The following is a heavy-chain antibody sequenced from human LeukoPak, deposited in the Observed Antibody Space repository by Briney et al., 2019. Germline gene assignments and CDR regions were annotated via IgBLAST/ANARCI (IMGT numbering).Heavy chain of an antibody. CDR3: ARDSIAARGRAFDY. Sequence: SETLSLTCTVSGGSISSYYWSCIRQPPGKGLEWIGYIYYSGSTNYNPSLKSRVTISVDTSKNQFSLKLSSVTAADTAVYYCARDSIAARGRAFDYWGQGTLVTVSS. D-gene: IGHD6-6*01. J-gene: IGHJ4*02. V-gene: IGHV4-59*01. CDR1: GGSISSYY. CDR2: IYYSGST.